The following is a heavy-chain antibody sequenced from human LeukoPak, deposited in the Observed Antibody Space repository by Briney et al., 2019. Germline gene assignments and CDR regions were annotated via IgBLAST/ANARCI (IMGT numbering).Heavy chain of an antibody. CDR3: TRLGSSGWYGGYYYYMDV. Sequence: GGSLRLSCAASGFTFSDYSMKWVRQAPGEGLEWVGFIRSKAYGGTTEHAASVKGRFTISRDDSKSIAYLQMNSLKTEDTAVYYCTRLGSSGWYGGYYYYMDVWGKGTTVTISS. J-gene: IGHJ6*03. V-gene: IGHV3-49*04. D-gene: IGHD6-19*01. CDR2: IRSKAYGGTT. CDR1: GFTFSDYS.